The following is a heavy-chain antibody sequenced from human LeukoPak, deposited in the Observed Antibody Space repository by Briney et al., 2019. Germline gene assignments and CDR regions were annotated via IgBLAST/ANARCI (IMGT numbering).Heavy chain of an antibody. J-gene: IGHJ4*02. Sequence: GESLKISCKGSGYSFTSYWIGWVRQMPGKGLEWMGIIYPGDSDTRYSPSFQGQVTISADKSISTAYLQWSSLKASDTAMYYCARQGKTPFVWGSYRYVYYLDYWGQGTLVTVSS. CDR1: GYSFTSYW. CDR3: ARQGKTPFVWGSYRYVYYLDY. CDR2: IYPGDSDT. D-gene: IGHD3-16*02. V-gene: IGHV5-51*01.